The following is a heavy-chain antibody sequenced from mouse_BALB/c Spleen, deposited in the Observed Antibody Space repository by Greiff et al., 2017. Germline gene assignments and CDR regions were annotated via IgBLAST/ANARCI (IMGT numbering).Heavy chain of an antibody. J-gene: IGHJ3*01. CDR3: TRGYYGPAWFAY. CDR2: IRLKSNNYAT. D-gene: IGHD1-2*01. Sequence: EVQLQQSGGGLVQPGGSMKLSCVASGFTFSNYWMNWVRQSPEKGLEWVAEIRLKSNNYATHYAESVKGRFTISRDDSKSSVYLQMNNLRAEDTGIYYCTRGYYGPAWFAYWGQGTLVTVSA. CDR1: GFTFSNYW. V-gene: IGHV6-6*02.